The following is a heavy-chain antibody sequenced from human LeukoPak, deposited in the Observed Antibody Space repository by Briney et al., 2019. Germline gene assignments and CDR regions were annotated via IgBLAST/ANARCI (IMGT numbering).Heavy chain of an antibody. J-gene: IGHJ4*02. D-gene: IGHD6-19*01. Sequence: GESLKISCKGSGYSFTSYWIGWVRQMPGKGLEWMWIIYPGDSDTRYSPSFQGQVTISPDKSISTAYLQWSSLKASDTAMSYCARLTGGYSSGWSGGEYWGQGTLVTVSS. CDR2: IYPGDSDT. CDR1: GYSFTSYW. V-gene: IGHV5-51*01. CDR3: ARLTGGYSSGWSGGEY.